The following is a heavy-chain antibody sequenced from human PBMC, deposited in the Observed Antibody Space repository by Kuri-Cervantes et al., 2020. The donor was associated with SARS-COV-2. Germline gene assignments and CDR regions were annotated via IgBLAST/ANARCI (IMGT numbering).Heavy chain of an antibody. CDR1: GYTFTSYG. V-gene: IGHV1-18*01. Sequence: ASVKVSCKASGYTFTSYGISWVRQAPGQGLEWMGWISAYNGNTNYAQKLQGRVTMTTDTSTSKAYMELRSLRSDDTAVYYCARDPNYDSSGYYGLTFDYWGQGTLVTVSS. CDR3: ARDPNYDSSGYYGLTFDY. J-gene: IGHJ4*02. D-gene: IGHD3-22*01. CDR2: ISAYNGNT.